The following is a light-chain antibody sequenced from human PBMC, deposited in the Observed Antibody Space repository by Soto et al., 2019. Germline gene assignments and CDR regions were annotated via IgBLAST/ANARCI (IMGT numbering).Light chain of an antibody. J-gene: IGKJ4*01. CDR3: QQYHGWPSLT. CDR2: GAS. Sequence: LVLTQSPATLSVYPGERATLSCRASQAVTTNLAWYQRRPGQPPRLLIYGASTRATGLPDRFSGSGSGTEFTLTISSLQSEDVAVYYCQQYHGWPSLTFGGGTKVDIK. CDR1: QAVTTN. V-gene: IGKV3-15*01.